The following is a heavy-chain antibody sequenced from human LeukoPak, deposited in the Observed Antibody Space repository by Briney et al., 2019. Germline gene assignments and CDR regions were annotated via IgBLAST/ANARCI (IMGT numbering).Heavy chain of an antibody. D-gene: IGHD2-15*01. CDR2: INPSGGST. CDR1: GYTFTSYY. CDR3: ARDLGGGGYDKGYCSGGSCFNNWFDP. V-gene: IGHV1-46*01. Sequence: GASAKVSCKASGYTFTSYYMHWVRQAPGQGLEWMGIINPSGGSTSYAQKFQGRVTMTRDTSTSTVYMELSSLRSEDTAVYYCARDLGGGGYDKGYCSGGSCFNNWFDPWGQGTLVTVSS. J-gene: IGHJ5*02.